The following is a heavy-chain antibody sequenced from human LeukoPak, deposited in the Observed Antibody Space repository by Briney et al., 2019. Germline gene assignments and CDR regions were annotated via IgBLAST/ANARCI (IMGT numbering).Heavy chain of an antibody. D-gene: IGHD4-17*01. CDR3: ARDSSTVTYNWFVP. Sequence: GGSLRLSCAASGFTFSSYNMNWVRQAPGKRLEWVSSISGSSTYIHYADSVKGRFSISRDNAKNSLYLQMNSLRAEDTAVYYCARDSSTVTYNWFVPWGQGTLVTVSS. CDR1: GFTFSSYN. V-gene: IGHV3-21*01. CDR2: ISGSSTYI. J-gene: IGHJ5*02.